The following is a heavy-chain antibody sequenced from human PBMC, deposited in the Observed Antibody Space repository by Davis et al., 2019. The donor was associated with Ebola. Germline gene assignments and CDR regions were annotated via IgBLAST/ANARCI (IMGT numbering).Heavy chain of an antibody. V-gene: IGHV5-51*01. J-gene: IGHJ3*02. CDR1: GFDFTSYW. D-gene: IGHD4-11*01. CDR3: ARQNDYSNFDAFDI. CDR2: ISPGDSDT. Sequence: KVSCKTSGFDFTSYWIDWVRQVPGKGLEWMGIISPGDSDTRFSPSIQGQVTISADKSIATAYLQWSSLKASDTAMYYCARQNDYSNFDAFDIWGQGTMVTVSS.